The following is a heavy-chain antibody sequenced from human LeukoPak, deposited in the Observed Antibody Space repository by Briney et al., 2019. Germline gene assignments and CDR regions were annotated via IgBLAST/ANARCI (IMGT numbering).Heavy chain of an antibody. J-gene: IGHJ3*02. Sequence: ASVKVSCKVSGYTLTELSMHWVRQAPGKGLEWMGGFDPEDGETIYAQKFQGRVTITADKSTRTAYMELISLRSEDTAVYYCARSPDQGAFDIWGQGTMVTVSS. V-gene: IGHV1-24*01. CDR1: GYTLTELS. CDR2: FDPEDGET. D-gene: IGHD1-14*01. CDR3: ARSPDQGAFDI.